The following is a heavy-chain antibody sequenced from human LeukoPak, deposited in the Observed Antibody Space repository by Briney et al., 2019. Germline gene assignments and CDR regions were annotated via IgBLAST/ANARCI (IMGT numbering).Heavy chain of an antibody. J-gene: IGHJ4*02. CDR2: INPGGNT. V-gene: IGHV4-34*01. Sequence: PSETLSLTCVVYDDSFSSYSWTWVRQSPGEGLEWIGGINPGGNTNYNPSLKTRVIISSDTPMHRFSLKVNSVTAADTAVYYCARGVGSCSGGSCYIDSWGQGTLVAVSS. CDR1: DDSFSSYS. D-gene: IGHD2-15*01. CDR3: ARGVGSCSGGSCYIDS.